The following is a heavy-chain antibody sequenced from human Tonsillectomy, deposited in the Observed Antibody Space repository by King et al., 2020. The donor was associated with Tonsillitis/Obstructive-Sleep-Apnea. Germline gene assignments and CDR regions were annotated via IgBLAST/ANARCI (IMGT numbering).Heavy chain of an antibody. CDR2: NYYSGST. D-gene: IGHD1-26*01. CDR1: GGSISSYY. CDR3: ARRLYSGSYSHPFDY. V-gene: IGHV4-59*08. J-gene: IGHJ4*02. Sequence: VQLQESGPGLVKPSETLSLTCSVSGGSISSYYWSWIRQPPGKGLEWIGYNYYSGSTNYNPSLKSRVTISVDTSKNQFSLKLSSVTAADTAVYYCARRLYSGSYSHPFDYWGQGTLVTGSS.